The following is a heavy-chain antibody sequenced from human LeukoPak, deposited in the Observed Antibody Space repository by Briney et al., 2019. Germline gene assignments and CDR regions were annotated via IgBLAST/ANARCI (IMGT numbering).Heavy chain of an antibody. Sequence: PSETLSLTCTVSGGSISSGGYYWSWIRQHPGKGLEWIGYIYYSGSTYYNPSLKSRVTISVDTSKDQFSLRLSSVTAADTAAYYCARGGYDFWSGYDGAYYYYMDVWGKGTTVTVSS. CDR3: ARGGYDFWSGYDGAYYYYMDV. CDR1: GGSISSGGYY. J-gene: IGHJ6*03. D-gene: IGHD3-3*01. CDR2: IYYSGST. V-gene: IGHV4-31*03.